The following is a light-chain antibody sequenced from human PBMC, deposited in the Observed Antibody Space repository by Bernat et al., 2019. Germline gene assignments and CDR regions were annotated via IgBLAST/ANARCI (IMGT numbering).Light chain of an antibody. V-gene: IGLV2-14*03. J-gene: IGLJ2*01. CDR3: ISYTTDTTPV. CDR2: DVT. Sequence: QSALTQPASVSGSPGQSITISCTETSSDLHNYNFVSWYQQHPGKAPNLMIYDVTKRPSGVSYRFSGSKSGNTASLTISGLQADDEADYYCISYTTDTTPVFGGGTKLTVL. CDR1: SSDLHNYNF.